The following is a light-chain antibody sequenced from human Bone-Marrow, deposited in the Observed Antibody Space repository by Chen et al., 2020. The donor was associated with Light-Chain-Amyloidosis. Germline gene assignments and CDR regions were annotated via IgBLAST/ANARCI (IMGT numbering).Light chain of an antibody. CDR3: QEYDDAPWT. V-gene: IGKV1-27*01. Sequence: DIQMTKSPYSLSASVGDRVTVTCRASQDIVNYLAWYHQKPGTVPNLLVYDASDLESGVPSRFSSSGAGADVTLTISSLQPEDGGTYYCQEYDDAPWTFGQGTKVEIK. J-gene: IGKJ1*01. CDR2: DAS. CDR1: QDIVNY.